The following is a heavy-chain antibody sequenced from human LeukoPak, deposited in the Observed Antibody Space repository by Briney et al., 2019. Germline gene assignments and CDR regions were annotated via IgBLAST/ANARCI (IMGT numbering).Heavy chain of an antibody. V-gene: IGHV4-34*01. CDR3: ARGRITMIVVTGLNYYYGMDV. Sequence: SETLSLTCAVYGGSFSGYYWSWIRQPPGKGLERIGEINHSGSTNYNPSLKSRVTISVDTSKNQFSLKLSSVTAADTAVYYCARGRITMIVVTGLNYYYGMDVWGQGTTVTVSS. CDR2: INHSGST. J-gene: IGHJ6*02. D-gene: IGHD3-22*01. CDR1: GGSFSGYY.